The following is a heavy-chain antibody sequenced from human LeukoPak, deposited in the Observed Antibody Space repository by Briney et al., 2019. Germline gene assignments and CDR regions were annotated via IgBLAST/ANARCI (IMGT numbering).Heavy chain of an antibody. Sequence: SETLSLTCTVSGGSISSYDWSWIRQPAGKGLEWIGRTYTSGSTNYNPSLKSRVTISVDTSKNQFSLKLSSVTAADTAVYYCARKAYYYDSSGYLNDAFDIWGQGTMVTVSS. V-gene: IGHV4-4*07. CDR2: TYTSGST. J-gene: IGHJ3*02. D-gene: IGHD3-22*01. CDR3: ARKAYYYDSSGYLNDAFDI. CDR1: GGSISSYD.